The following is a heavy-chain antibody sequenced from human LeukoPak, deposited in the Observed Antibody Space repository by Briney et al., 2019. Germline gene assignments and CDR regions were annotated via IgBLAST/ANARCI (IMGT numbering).Heavy chain of an antibody. Sequence: PSETLSLTCTVSGGSISSYYWSWIRQPPGKGLEWIGYIYYSGSTNYNPSLKSRVTISVDTSKNQFSLKLSSVTAADTAVYYCARLYGSGSYYTPLRSRYFDYWGQGTLVTVSS. D-gene: IGHD3-10*01. V-gene: IGHV4-59*12. CDR1: GGSISSYY. CDR3: ARLYGSGSYYTPLRSRYFDY. J-gene: IGHJ4*02. CDR2: IYYSGST.